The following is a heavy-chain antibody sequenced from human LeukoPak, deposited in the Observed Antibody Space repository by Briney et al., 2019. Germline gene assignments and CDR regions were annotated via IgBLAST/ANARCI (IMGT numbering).Heavy chain of an antibody. CDR2: ITGSGGNT. D-gene: IGHD2-2*01. CDR1: GFTFSSYA. J-gene: IGHJ4*02. Sequence: QPGGSLRLSCAASGFTFSSYAMSWVRQAPGKGLEWVAGITGSGGNTYFADSVKGRFTLSRDNSKNTMFLQMNSLRAEDTAIYYCAKDREVIVPAAGDYWGQGTLVTVSS. V-gene: IGHV3-23*01. CDR3: AKDREVIVPAAGDY.